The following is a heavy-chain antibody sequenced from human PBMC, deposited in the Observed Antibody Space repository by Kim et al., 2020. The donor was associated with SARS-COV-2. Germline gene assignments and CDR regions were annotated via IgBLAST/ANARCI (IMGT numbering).Heavy chain of an antibody. J-gene: IGHJ4*02. Sequence: GGSLRLSCAASGFTFSSYGMHWVRQAPGKGLEWVAVISYDGSNKYYADSVKGRFTISRDNSKNTLYLQMNSLRAEDTAVYYCAKDGSYYDSSGYYYVSGILDYWGQGTLVTVSS. CDR3: AKDGSYYDSSGYYYVSGILDY. V-gene: IGHV3-30*18. D-gene: IGHD3-22*01. CDR1: GFTFSSYG. CDR2: ISYDGSNK.